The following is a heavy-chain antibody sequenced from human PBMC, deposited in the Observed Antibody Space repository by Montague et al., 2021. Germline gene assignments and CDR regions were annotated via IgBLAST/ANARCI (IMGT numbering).Heavy chain of an antibody. J-gene: IGHJ5*02. Sequence: SLRLSCAASGFTFSNYRMHWVRQAPGKGLVWVSHIKYDGSRTGYADSVKGRFTISRDNAKNTLYLQMNSLRVDDTAVYYCARPAFAAALDPWGQGTLVTVPS. CDR2: IKYDGSRT. V-gene: IGHV3-74*01. D-gene: IGHD6-25*01. CDR3: ARPAFAAALDP. CDR1: GFTFSNYR.